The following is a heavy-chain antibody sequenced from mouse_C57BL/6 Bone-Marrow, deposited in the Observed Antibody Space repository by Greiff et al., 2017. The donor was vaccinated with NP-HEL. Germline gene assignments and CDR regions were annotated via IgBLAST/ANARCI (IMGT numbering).Heavy chain of an antibody. CDR3: ALYYGKGHFAY. V-gene: IGHV1-81*01. Sequence: QVQLKESGAELARPGASVKLSCKASGYTFTSYGISWVKQRTGQGLEWIGEIYPRSGNTYYNEKFKGKATLTADKSSSTAYMELRSLTSEDSAVYFCALYYGKGHFAYWGQGTLVTVSA. J-gene: IGHJ3*01. CDR2: IYPRSGNT. D-gene: IGHD1-1*01. CDR1: GYTFTSYG.